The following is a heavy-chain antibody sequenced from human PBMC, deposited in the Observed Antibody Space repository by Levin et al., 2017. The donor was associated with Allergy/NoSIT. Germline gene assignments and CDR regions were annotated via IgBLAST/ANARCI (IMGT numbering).Heavy chain of an antibody. J-gene: IGHJ3*02. Sequence: SVKVSCKASGGTFSSYAISWVRQAPGQGLEWMGGIIPIFGTANYAQKFQGRVTITADESTSTAYMELSSLRSEDTAVYYCATHTTPYYYGSGSYLVPIWGQGTMVTVSS. V-gene: IGHV1-69*13. CDR2: IIPIFGTA. D-gene: IGHD3-10*01. CDR1: GGTFSSYA. CDR3: ATHTTPYYYGSGSYLVPI.